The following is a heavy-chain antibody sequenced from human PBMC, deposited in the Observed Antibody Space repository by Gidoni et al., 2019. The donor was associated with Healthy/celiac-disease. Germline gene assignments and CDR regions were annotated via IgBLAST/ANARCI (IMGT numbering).Heavy chain of an antibody. Sequence: EVQLVESGGGLVQPGRSLSLSCTASGFTFGDSAMSWFRQAPGKGLEWVGFIRSKAYGGTTEYAASVKGRFTISRDDSKSIAYLQMNSLKTEDTAVYYCTRDITLLEGLVAATWDAFDIWGQGTMVTVSS. CDR1: GFTFGDSA. J-gene: IGHJ3*02. D-gene: IGHD2-15*01. CDR2: IRSKAYGGTT. V-gene: IGHV3-49*03. CDR3: TRDITLLEGLVAATWDAFDI.